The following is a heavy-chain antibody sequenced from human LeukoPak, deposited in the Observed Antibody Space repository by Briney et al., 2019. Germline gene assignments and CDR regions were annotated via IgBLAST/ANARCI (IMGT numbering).Heavy chain of an antibody. CDR1: GGSFSGYY. J-gene: IGHJ4*02. V-gene: IGHV4-34*01. CDR3: ARGRWAAR. CDR2: INHSGST. Sequence: SETLSLTCAVYGGSFSGYYWSWIRQPPGKGLEWIGEINHSGSTNYNPSLKSRVTISVDTSKNQFSLKLSSVTAADTAVYYCARGRWAARWGQGTLVTVSS. D-gene: IGHD3-16*01.